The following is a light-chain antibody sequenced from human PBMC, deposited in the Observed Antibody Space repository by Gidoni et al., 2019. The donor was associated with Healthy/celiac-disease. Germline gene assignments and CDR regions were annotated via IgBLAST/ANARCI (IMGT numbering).Light chain of an antibody. CDR3: CSYAGSSSWV. J-gene: IGLJ3*02. V-gene: IGLV2-23*02. Sequence: HSALTQPDSVSGSPGQSTTISCTGTRSAVGRYNLVSWYQPHPGKAPKRMSYELSKRPAGASNRFSGATSGNTAPLTISGLHAEDEADYYCCSYAGSSSWVFGGGTKLTVL. CDR2: ELS. CDR1: RSAVGRYNL.